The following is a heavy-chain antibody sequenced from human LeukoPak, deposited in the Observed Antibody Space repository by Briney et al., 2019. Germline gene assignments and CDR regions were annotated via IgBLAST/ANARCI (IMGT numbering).Heavy chain of an antibody. CDR3: ARHGLGYCSSTSCYYPWGKYYYYYYYMDV. CDR2: IYPGDSDT. J-gene: IGHJ6*03. Sequence: GESLKISCKGSGYSFTSYWIGWVRQMPGKGLEWMGIIYPGDSDTRYSPSFQGQVTISADKSISTAYLQWSSLKASDTAMYYCARHGLGYCSSTSCYYPWGKYYYYYYYMDVWGKGTTVTVSS. V-gene: IGHV5-51*01. CDR1: GYSFTSYW. D-gene: IGHD2-2*01.